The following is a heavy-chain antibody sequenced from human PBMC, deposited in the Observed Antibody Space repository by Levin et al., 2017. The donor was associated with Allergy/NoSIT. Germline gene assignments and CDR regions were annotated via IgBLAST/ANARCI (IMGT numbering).Heavy chain of an antibody. CDR3: ARGDLSTVTPLGY. D-gene: IGHD4-17*01. CDR1: GFTVSSNY. J-gene: IGHJ4*02. V-gene: IGHV3-53*01. CDR2: IYSGGST. Sequence: GGSLRLSCAASGFTVSSNYMSWVRQAPGKGLEWVSVIYSGGSTYYADSVKGRFTISRDNSKNTLYLQMNSLRAEDTAVYYCARGDLSTVTPLGYWGQGTLVTVSS.